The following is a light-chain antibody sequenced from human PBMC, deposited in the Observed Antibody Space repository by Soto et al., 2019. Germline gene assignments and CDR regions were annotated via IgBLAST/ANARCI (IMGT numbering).Light chain of an antibody. CDR2: DVN. J-gene: IGLJ3*02. Sequence: QSALTQPRSVSGSPGQSVTISCTGTSSDVGSYKYVSWYQHHPGKAPKLMIFDVNKRPSGVPDRFSGSNSGNAASLAISGLRSEDEADYYCAAWDDSLGGSWVFGGGTKLTVL. CDR1: SSDVGSYKY. V-gene: IGLV2-11*01. CDR3: AAWDDSLGGSWV.